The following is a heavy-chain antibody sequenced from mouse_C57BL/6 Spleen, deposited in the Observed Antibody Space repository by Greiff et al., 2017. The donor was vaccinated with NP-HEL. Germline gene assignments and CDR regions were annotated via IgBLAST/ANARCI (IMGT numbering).Heavy chain of an antibody. J-gene: IGHJ3*01. D-gene: IGHD2-3*01. CDR1: GYTFTSYT. CDR2: INPSSGYT. V-gene: IGHV1-4*01. Sequence: QVQLQQSGAELARPGASVKMSCKASGYTFTSYTMHWVKQRPGQGLEWIGYINPSSGYTKYNQKFKDKATLTADKSSSTAYMQLSSLTSEDSAVYYCARMGDGYPFAYWGQGTLVTVSA. CDR3: ARMGDGYPFAY.